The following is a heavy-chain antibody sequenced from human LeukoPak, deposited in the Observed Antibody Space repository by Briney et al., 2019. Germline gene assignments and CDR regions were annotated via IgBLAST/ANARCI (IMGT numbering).Heavy chain of an antibody. CDR3: ARSVSSGWYYFDY. V-gene: IGHV4-39*01. CDR1: GGSISSSSYY. J-gene: IGHJ4*02. D-gene: IGHD6-19*01. Sequence: SETLSLTCTVSGGSISSSSYYWGWIRQPPGRGLEWIGSIYYSGSTYYNPSLKSRVTISVDTSKNQFSLKLSSVTAADTAVYYCARSVSSGWYYFDYWGQGTLVTVSS. CDR2: IYYSGST.